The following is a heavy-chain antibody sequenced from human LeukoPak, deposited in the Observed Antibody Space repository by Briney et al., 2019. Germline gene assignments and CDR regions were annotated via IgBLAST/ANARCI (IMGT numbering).Heavy chain of an antibody. CDR2: TSSSGSTI. V-gene: IGHV3-11*01. Sequence: GGSLRLSCAASGFTFSDYYMSWIRQAPGKGLEWVSYTSSSGSTIYYADSVKGRFTISRDNAKNSLYLQMNSLRAEDTAVYYYARAGGYYDSSGYYYDQDAFDIWGQGTMVTVSS. D-gene: IGHD3-22*01. CDR3: ARAGGYYDSSGYYYDQDAFDI. CDR1: GFTFSDYY. J-gene: IGHJ3*02.